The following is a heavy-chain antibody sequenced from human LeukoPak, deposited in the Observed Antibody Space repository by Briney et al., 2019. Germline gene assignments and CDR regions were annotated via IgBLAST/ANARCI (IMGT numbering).Heavy chain of an antibody. Sequence: SETLSLTCTVSGGSISSYYWSWIRQPPGKGLEWIGYIYYSGSINYNPSLKSRVTISVDTSKNQFSLKLSSVTAADTAVYYCARSRSGSYPRDFDYWGQGTLATVSS. CDR2: IYYSGSI. J-gene: IGHJ4*02. V-gene: IGHV4-59*01. D-gene: IGHD1-26*01. CDR3: ARSRSGSYPRDFDY. CDR1: GGSISSYY.